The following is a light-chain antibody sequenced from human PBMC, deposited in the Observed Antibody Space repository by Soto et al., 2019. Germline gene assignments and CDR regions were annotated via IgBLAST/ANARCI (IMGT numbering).Light chain of an antibody. CDR3: AAWDDSLNGSGV. Sequence: QSVLTQPPSASGTPGQRVTISCSGSSSNIGSNPVNWYQQLPGTAPKLLIYANDQRPSGVPARFSGSKSGTSASLAISGLQSEDEADYYCAAWDDSLNGSGVFGTGTKVTVL. CDR1: SSNIGSNP. V-gene: IGLV1-44*01. CDR2: AND. J-gene: IGLJ1*01.